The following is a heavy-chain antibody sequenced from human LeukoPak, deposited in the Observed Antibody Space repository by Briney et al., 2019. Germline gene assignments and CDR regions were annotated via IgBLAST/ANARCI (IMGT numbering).Heavy chain of an antibody. CDR1: GYTFSSFG. CDR3: ARDPSDEGYGDYVGVFDY. J-gene: IGHJ4*02. V-gene: IGHV1-18*01. Sequence: ASVKVSCKASGYTFSSFGFSWVRQAPGQGLEWMGWISGYNGNTNYAQKFQGRVTMTTDTSTNTAFMELRGLRSDDTAVYYCARDPSDEGYGDYVGVFDYWGQGTLVTVSS. D-gene: IGHD4-17*01. CDR2: ISGYNGNT.